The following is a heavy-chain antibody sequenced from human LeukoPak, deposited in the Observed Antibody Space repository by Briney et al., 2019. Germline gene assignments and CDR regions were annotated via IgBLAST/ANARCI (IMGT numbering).Heavy chain of an antibody. CDR3: AKRDTSGWENWFDP. CDR1: GFSLSSYG. J-gene: IGHJ5*02. D-gene: IGHD6-19*01. CDR2: IRHDGNNK. Sequence: PGGSLRLSCAASGFSLSSYGMQWVRQAPGKGLEWVAFIRHDGNNKYYVDSVKGRFTISRDNSKNTLYLQMNSLKPEDTAVYYCAKRDTSGWENWFDPWGRGTLVTVSS. V-gene: IGHV3-30*02.